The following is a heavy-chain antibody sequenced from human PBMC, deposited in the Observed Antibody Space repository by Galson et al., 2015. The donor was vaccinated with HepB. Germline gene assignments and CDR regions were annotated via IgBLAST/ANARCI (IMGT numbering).Heavy chain of an antibody. CDR3: ARDTTVTTPGPLDY. CDR1: GFTFSSYA. Sequence: SLRLSCAASGFTFSSYAMHWVRQAPGKGLEWVAVISNVGSNKYYADSVKGRFTISRDSSKNTLYLQMNSLRAEDTAVYYCARDTTVTTPGPLDYWGQGTLVTVSS. CDR2: ISNVGSNK. J-gene: IGHJ4*02. D-gene: IGHD4-17*01. V-gene: IGHV3-30-3*01.